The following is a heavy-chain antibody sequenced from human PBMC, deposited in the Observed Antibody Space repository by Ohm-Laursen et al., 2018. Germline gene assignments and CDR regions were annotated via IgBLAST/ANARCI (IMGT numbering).Heavy chain of an antibody. Sequence: SLRLSCAASGFTFGNYAMHWVRQAPGKGLEWVATINWNSGDIGYGDSVKGRFTISRDNARSSLDLQMNSLRVEDTALYYCAKDLLVAPDYYGMDVWGQGTTVTVSS. CDR3: AKDLLVAPDYYGMDV. CDR2: INWNSGDI. D-gene: IGHD2-2*01. CDR1: GFTFGNYA. V-gene: IGHV3-9*01. J-gene: IGHJ6*02.